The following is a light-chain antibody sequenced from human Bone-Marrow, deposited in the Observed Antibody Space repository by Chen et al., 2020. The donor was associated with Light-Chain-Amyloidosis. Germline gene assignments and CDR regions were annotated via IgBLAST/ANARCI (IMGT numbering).Light chain of an antibody. CDR1: NIGSTS. V-gene: IGLV3-21*02. CDR2: DDS. J-gene: IGLJ3*02. Sequence: SYALIKRFSVSVAPGQRATMAGGGNNIGSTSVHWYQQTPGQAPLLVVYDDSDRPSGIPERLSGSNSGNTATLTISRVEAGDEADYYCQVWNRSSDRPVFGGGTKLTVL. CDR3: QVWNRSSDRPV.